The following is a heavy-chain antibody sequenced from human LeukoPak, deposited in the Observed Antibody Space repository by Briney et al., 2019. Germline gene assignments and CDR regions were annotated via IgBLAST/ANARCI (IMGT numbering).Heavy chain of an antibody. Sequence: SVKVSCKASGGTFSSYVISWVRQAPGQGLEWMGGIIPAFGPTNYAQRFQGRVTITADKSTSTAYMELSSLRSEDTAVYYCARDQQVVVAATYYYYGMDVWGQGTTVTVSS. V-gene: IGHV1-69*06. J-gene: IGHJ6*02. CDR1: GGTFSSYV. CDR3: ARDQQVVVAATYYYYGMDV. CDR2: IIPAFGPT. D-gene: IGHD2-15*01.